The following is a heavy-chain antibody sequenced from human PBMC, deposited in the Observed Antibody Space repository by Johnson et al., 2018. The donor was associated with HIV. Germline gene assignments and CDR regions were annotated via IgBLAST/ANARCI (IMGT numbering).Heavy chain of an antibody. J-gene: IGHJ3*02. CDR2: IKSKTDGGTT. V-gene: IGHV3-15*01. Sequence: VQLVESGGGVVQPGRSLRLSCAASGFTFSSYGMHWVRQAPGKGLEWVGRIKSKTDGGTTDYAAPVKGRFTISRDDSKDTLYLQINSLKTEDTAVYYCTSEGAFYDAFDIWGQGAMVTVSS. CDR3: TSEGAFYDAFDI. D-gene: IGHD3-16*01. CDR1: GFTFSSYG.